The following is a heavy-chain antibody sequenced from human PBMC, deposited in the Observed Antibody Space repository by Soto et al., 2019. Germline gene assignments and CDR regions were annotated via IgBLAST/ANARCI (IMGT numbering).Heavy chain of an antibody. CDR3: SREVCSGGSCFRMDV. Sequence: QVQLVQSGAEVKKPGASVKVSCKASGYTFTSYDINWVRQATGQGLEWMGWMNPNSGNTGYAQKFQGRVTMTRNTSISTAYMELSSMRSEDTAVYYCSREVCSGGSCFRMDVWGQGTTVTVSS. J-gene: IGHJ6*02. V-gene: IGHV1-8*01. CDR2: MNPNSGNT. D-gene: IGHD2-15*01. CDR1: GYTFTSYD.